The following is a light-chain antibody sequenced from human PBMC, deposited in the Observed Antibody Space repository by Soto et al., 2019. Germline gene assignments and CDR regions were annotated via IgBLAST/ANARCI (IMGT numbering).Light chain of an antibody. CDR3: QQLNSYPS. V-gene: IGKV1-9*01. CDR1: QGISSY. J-gene: IGKJ4*01. CDR2: AAS. Sequence: IQLTQSPSSLSASVGDRVTITCRASQGISSYLAWYQQKPGKAPKLLIYAASTLQSGVPSRFSGSGSGTDSTLTISSLQPEDFATYYCQQLNSYPSFGGGTKVDIK.